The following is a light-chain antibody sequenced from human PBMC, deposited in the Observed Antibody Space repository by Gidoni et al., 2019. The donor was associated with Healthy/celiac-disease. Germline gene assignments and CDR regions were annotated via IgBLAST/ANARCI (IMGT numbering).Light chain of an antibody. CDR3: QQGYSTPYT. V-gene: IGKV1-39*01. J-gene: IGKJ2*01. Sequence: RVTITCRASQSISSYLNWYQQKPGKAPKLLIYAASSLQSGVPSRFSGSGSGTDFTLTISRLQPEDVATYYCQQGYSTPYTFGQGTKLEIK. CDR2: AAS. CDR1: QSISSY.